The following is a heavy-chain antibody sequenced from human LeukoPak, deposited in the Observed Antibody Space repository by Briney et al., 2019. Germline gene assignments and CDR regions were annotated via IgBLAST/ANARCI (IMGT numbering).Heavy chain of an antibody. J-gene: IGHJ4*01. CDR3: VREVQVRASASLGL. CDR2: MNSAGTTI. D-gene: IGHD1-1*01. CDR1: GFTLSGFR. Sequence: GGSLRLSCAASGFTLSGFRMHWVRQVPGEGLVWVARMNSAGTTINYADSVKGRFTISRDNVRITLHLQMNNRRLEDTAVYFCVREVQVRASASLGLWGRGTLVTVS. V-gene: IGHV3-74*01.